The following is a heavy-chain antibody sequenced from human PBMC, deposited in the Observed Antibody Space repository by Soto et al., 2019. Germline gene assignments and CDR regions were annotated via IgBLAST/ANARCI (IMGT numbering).Heavy chain of an antibody. Sequence: PSQTLSLTCSVSGGSIISLSYYRGWIRQPPGKGLEWIGSIYYSGSTYYNPSLKSRVTISVDTSKNQFSLKLSSVTAADTAVYYCARNACMQIAAAGTPCPYYYYYMDVWGKGTTVTVSS. CDR2: IYYSGST. J-gene: IGHJ6*03. D-gene: IGHD6-13*01. V-gene: IGHV4-39*01. CDR1: GGSIISLSYY. CDR3: ARNACMQIAAAGTPCPYYYYYMDV.